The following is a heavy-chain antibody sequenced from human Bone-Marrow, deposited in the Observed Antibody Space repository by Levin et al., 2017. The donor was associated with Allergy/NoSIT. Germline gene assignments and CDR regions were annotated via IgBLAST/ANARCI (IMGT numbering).Heavy chain of an antibody. Sequence: GGSLRLSCVVSGFAFGDYAMHWVRQAPGKGLEWVSGITWNSVSKGYADSVKGRFTIYRDNAKKSLFLQMDSLRPDDTAFYYCAKTQDQYQYNWFDSWGQGTLVTVSS. CDR3: AKTQDQYQYNWFDS. J-gene: IGHJ5*01. CDR1: GFAFGDYA. V-gene: IGHV3-9*01. CDR2: ITWNSVSK. D-gene: IGHD2/OR15-2a*01.